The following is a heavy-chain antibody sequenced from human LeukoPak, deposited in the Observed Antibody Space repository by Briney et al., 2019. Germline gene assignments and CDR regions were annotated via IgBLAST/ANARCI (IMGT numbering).Heavy chain of an antibody. V-gene: IGHV1-18*01. J-gene: IGHJ4*02. D-gene: IGHD4-23*01. Sequence: RVASVTVSCKASGYTLTNYNISWVRQAPGQGLEWMGWINTYKGDTLYAQKLQGRVTMTADTSTNTAYMELRSLRFDDTAVYYCAREFGHCYGDNCFYFFDTWGQGFRVTVSS. CDR1: GYTLTNYN. CDR3: AREFGHCYGDNCFYFFDT. CDR2: INTYKGDT.